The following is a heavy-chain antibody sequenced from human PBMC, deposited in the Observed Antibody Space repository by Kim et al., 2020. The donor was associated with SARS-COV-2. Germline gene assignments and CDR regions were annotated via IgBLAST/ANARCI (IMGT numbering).Heavy chain of an antibody. Sequence: GGSLRLSCAASGFTFSSYGMHWVRQAPGKGLEWVAVISYDGSNKYYADSVKGRFTISRDNSKNTLYLQMNSLRAEDTAVYYCAKDLWATVTTVTFYYYGMDVWGQGTTVTVSS. CDR3: AKDLWATVTTVTFYYYGMDV. CDR1: GFTFSSYG. J-gene: IGHJ6*02. V-gene: IGHV3-30*18. D-gene: IGHD4-17*01. CDR2: ISYDGSNK.